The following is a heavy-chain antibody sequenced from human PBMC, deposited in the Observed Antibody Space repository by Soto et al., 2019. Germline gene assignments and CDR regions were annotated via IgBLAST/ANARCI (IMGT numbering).Heavy chain of an antibody. Sequence: GGSLRLSCAASGFTFSSYAMSWVRQAPGKGLEWVSAISGSGGSTYYADSVKGRFTISRDNSKNTLYLQMNSLRAEDTAVYYCAKERRVERLTFGGVLDYWGQGTLVTVSS. CDR1: GFTFSSYA. V-gene: IGHV3-23*01. CDR3: AKERRVERLTFGGVLDY. D-gene: IGHD3-16*01. J-gene: IGHJ4*02. CDR2: ISGSGGST.